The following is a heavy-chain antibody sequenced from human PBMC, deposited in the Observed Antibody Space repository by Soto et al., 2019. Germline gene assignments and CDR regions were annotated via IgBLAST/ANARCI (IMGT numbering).Heavy chain of an antibody. CDR1: DAFISGYY. CDR2: IYTSGST. D-gene: IGHD6-13*01. CDR3: ARESTVAGTDNWFDS. Sequence: PSETLSLTCTVSDAFISGYYWSWIRQPAGKGLEWIGRIYTSGSTKYSPSLKSRATMSIDTSKKQFSLKLNSVTAADTAVYYCARESTVAGTDNWFDSWGQGTLVTVSS. J-gene: IGHJ5*01. V-gene: IGHV4-4*07.